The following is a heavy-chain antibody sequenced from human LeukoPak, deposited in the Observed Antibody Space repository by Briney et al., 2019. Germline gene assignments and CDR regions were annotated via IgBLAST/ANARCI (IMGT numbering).Heavy chain of an antibody. CDR3: AKDKWWGASDH. Sequence: GGSLRPSCAASGFSFSAHWMHWVRQAPGKGLVWVAQINGDATATNYAGSVKGRFTISRDNAKNTVHLQMSTLTAEDTAVYYCAKDKWWGASDHWGQGSLVTVSS. D-gene: IGHD2-8*01. CDR1: GFSFSAHW. CDR2: INGDATAT. J-gene: IGHJ4*02. V-gene: IGHV3-74*01.